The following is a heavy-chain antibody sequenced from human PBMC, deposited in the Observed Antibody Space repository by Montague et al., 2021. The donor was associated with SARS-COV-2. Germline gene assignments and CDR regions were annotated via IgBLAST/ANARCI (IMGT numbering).Heavy chain of an antibody. CDR1: SGSLSGYY. CDR2: INYSGDT. Sequence: SETLSLTCAVYSGSLSGYYWSWIRQAPGKGLEWIGEINYSGDTYYNPSLTSRVTISMDTSKSQFSLELSSVTAADMAVYYCASPGGYCTGGSCYYVYWGQGTLVTVSS. D-gene: IGHD2-15*01. J-gene: IGHJ4*02. V-gene: IGHV4-34*01. CDR3: ASPGGYCTGGSCYYVY.